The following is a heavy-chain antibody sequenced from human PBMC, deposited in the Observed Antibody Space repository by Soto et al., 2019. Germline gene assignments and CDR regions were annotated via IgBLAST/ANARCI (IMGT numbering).Heavy chain of an antibody. CDR3: AKVLVHYDSSGYLDY. D-gene: IGHD3-22*01. J-gene: IGHJ4*02. CDR2: ISGSGGST. Sequence: PGGSLRLSCAASGFTFSSYAMSWVRQAPGKGLEWVSAISGSGGSTYYADSVKGRFTISRDNSKNTLYLQMNSLRAEDTAVYYCAKVLVHYDSSGYLDYWGQGTLVTVPQ. CDR1: GFTFSSYA. V-gene: IGHV3-23*01.